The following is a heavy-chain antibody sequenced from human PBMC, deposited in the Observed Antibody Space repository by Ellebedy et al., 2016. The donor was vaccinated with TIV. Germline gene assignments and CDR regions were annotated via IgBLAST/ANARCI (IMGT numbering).Heavy chain of an antibody. V-gene: IGHV3-7*03. D-gene: IGHD2-2*01. CDR2: TKQDASDK. Sequence: PGGSLRLSCVDSGLTFSRYWMSCVRPTPGRGLDWVPNTKQDASDKNYVDSVKGRFTISRDNAKNSLYLQMNSLSADDTAVYYCERGSGYCSSTSCTGETDWGQGTPVTVSS. CDR3: ERGSGYCSSTSCTGETD. J-gene: IGHJ4*02. CDR1: GLTFSRYW.